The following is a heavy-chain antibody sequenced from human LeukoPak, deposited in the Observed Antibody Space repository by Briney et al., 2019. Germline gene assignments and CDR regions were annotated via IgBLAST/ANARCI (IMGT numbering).Heavy chain of an antibody. CDR1: GFTFSSFD. D-gene: IGHD1-1*01. CDR2: IGTASDT. Sequence: GGSLRLSCAASGFTFSSFDMHWVRQPPGQGLEWVSTIGTASDTYYPGSVDGRFTLSRDNAKNSLYLQMNSLTAGDTAVYYCARGPPRGKYYYMDVWGKGTTVTVSS. V-gene: IGHV3-13*01. CDR3: ARGPPRGKYYYMDV. J-gene: IGHJ6*03.